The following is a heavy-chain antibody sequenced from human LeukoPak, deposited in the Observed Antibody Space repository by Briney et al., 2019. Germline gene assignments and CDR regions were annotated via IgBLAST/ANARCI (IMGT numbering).Heavy chain of an antibody. D-gene: IGHD5-18*01. V-gene: IGHV1-2*06. J-gene: IGHJ4*02. CDR1: GYTFTGYY. Sequence: ASVKVSCKASGYTFTGYYMHWVRQAPGQGLEWMGRINPNSGGTNYAQKFQGRVTMTRDTSISIAYMELSRLRSDDTAVYYCARDGMGTLLADYWGQGTLVTVSS. CDR3: ARDGMGTLLADY. CDR2: INPNSGGT.